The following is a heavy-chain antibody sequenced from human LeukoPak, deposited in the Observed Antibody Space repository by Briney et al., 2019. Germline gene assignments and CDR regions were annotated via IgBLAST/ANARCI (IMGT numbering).Heavy chain of an antibody. CDR2: IYHSGST. J-gene: IGHJ4*02. Sequence: SETLSLTCTVSGYSISTGYYWDWIRQPPGEGLEWIGSIYHSGSTYYNPSLKGRVTISRDTSKNQFSLKLSSVTAADTAVYYCARDLRHFSLWSQGTLVTVSS. CDR1: GYSISTGYY. V-gene: IGHV4-38-2*02. D-gene: IGHD3-3*02. CDR3: ARDLRHFSL.